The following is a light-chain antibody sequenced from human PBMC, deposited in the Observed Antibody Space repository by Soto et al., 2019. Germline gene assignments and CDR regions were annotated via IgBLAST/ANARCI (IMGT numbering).Light chain of an antibody. V-gene: IGKV3-15*01. CDR2: GAS. CDR3: QQYNNWLRT. J-gene: IGKJ1*01. CDR1: QSVSRSN. Sequence: EIVLTQSPGTLSLSPGERATVSCRTSQSVSRSNLAWYQQKPGQAPRLLIYGASTRATGIPARFSGSGSGTEFTLTISSLQSENFAVYYCQQYNNWLRTFGQGTKVDIK.